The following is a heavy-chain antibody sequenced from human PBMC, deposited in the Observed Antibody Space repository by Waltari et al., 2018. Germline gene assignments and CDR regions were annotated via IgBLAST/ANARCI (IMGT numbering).Heavy chain of an antibody. D-gene: IGHD4-17*01. CDR2: INHSGRT. CDR3: ASGDYGDPSAEYFQH. J-gene: IGHJ1*01. Sequence: QVQLQQWGAGLLKPSETLSLTCAVYGGSFSGYYWSWIRQPPGKGLEWIGEINHSGRTNYNPSRKSRVTISVDTSKNQFSLKLSSVTAADTAVYYCASGDYGDPSAEYFQHWGQGTLVTVSS. V-gene: IGHV4-34*01. CDR1: GGSFSGYY.